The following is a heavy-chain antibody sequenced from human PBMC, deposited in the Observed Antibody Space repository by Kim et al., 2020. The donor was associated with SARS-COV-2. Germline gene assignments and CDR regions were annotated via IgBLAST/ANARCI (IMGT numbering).Heavy chain of an antibody. CDR1: DFTFSDYA. D-gene: IGHD1-1*01. Sequence: GGSLRLSCAASDFTFSDYAMHWVRQASGKGLEWVGRIRSKSNSYSTADAASVKGRFTISRDDSKNTAYLQMNSLKTEDTDVYYCTRVPGTTSAFWDGFDV. V-gene: IGHV3-73*01. J-gene: IGHJ3*01. CDR2: IRSKSNSYST. CDR3: TRVPGTTSAFWDGFDV.